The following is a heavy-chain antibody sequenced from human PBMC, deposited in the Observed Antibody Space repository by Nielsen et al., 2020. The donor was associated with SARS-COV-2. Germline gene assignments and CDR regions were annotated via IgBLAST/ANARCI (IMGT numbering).Heavy chain of an antibody. CDR2: IKQDGSEK. Sequence: GESLKISCAASGFTFSSYWMSWVRQAPGKGLEWVANIKQDGSEKYYVDSVKGRFTISRDNAKNSLYLQMNSLRAEDTAVYYCARDMIAVAGNYFQHWGQGTLVTVSS. J-gene: IGHJ1*01. CDR3: ARDMIAVAGNYFQH. D-gene: IGHD6-19*01. V-gene: IGHV3-7*01. CDR1: GFTFSSYW.